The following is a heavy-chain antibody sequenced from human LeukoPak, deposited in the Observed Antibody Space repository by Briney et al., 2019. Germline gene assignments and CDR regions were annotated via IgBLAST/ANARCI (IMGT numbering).Heavy chain of an antibody. CDR1: GYTFTSYG. D-gene: IGHD3-22*01. V-gene: IGHV1-18*01. CDR3: ASYYDSSGYYPMSAFDI. Sequence: ASVKVSCKASGYTFTSYGISWVRQAPGQGLEWMGWISAYNGNTNYAQKLQGRVTMTTDASTSTAYMELRSLRSDDTAVYYCASYYDSSGYYPMSAFDIWGQGTMVTVSS. J-gene: IGHJ3*02. CDR2: ISAYNGNT.